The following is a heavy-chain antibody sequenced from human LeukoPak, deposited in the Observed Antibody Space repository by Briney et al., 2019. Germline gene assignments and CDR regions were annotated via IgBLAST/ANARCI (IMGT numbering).Heavy chain of an antibody. V-gene: IGHV1-2*02. CDR1: GYAFSSYY. J-gene: IGHJ4*02. Sequence: ASVKVSCKTSGYAFSSYYIHWVRRAPGQGLECMGWINPDSGDTHYAQKFRGTLTMTRDTSISTVYMELSGLTPDDTAVYYCARDHNGSCDYWGQGTLVSVSP. D-gene: IGHD1-26*01. CDR2: INPDSGDT. CDR3: ARDHNGSCDY.